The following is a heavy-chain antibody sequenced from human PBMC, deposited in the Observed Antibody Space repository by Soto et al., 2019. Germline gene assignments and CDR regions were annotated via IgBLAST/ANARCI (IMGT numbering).Heavy chain of an antibody. V-gene: IGHV3-48*02. Sequence: VQLVESGGGLVQPGGSLRLSCAASGFTFSTYSMNSVRQAPGQGLEWVSYISSRSYTIYYVDSVKGRFTISRDNDKNSLYLQMNSLRDEDTAVYYCARGGSSSDNGLDVWGQGTKVTVSS. CDR2: ISSRSYTI. CDR1: GFTFSTYS. D-gene: IGHD6-6*01. J-gene: IGHJ6*02. CDR3: ARGGSSSDNGLDV.